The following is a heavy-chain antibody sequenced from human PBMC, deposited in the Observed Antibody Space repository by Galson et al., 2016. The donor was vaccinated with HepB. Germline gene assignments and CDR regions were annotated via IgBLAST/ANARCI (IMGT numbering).Heavy chain of an antibody. CDR1: GFTFSTQS. J-gene: IGHJ6*02. CDR3: ARDQNV. Sequence: SLRPSCAASGFTFSTQSMNWVRQAPGKGLEWVSSISSRSTYIHHADSVEGRFTISRDNAKHSLYLQMNSLRAEDTAVYYCARDQNVWGQGTPVTVSS. CDR2: ISSRSTYI. V-gene: IGHV3-21*01.